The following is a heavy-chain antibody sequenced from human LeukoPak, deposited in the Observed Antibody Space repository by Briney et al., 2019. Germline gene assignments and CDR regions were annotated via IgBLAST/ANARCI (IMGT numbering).Heavy chain of an antibody. J-gene: IGHJ3*02. D-gene: IGHD6-6*01. V-gene: IGHV3-48*01. CDR2: VSSGGNTV. CDR3: ARGGAARPDI. CDR1: GFALRNYG. Sequence: QPGGSLRLSCVVSGFALRNYGLNWVRQAPGKGLEWVSYVSSGGNTVNYADSVRGRFTISRDNARNSLYLQLNSLRAEDTALYYCARGGAARPDIWGQGTMVVVSS.